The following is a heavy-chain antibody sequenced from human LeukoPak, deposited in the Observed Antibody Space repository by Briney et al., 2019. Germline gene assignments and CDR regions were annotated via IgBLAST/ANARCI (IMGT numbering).Heavy chain of an antibody. J-gene: IGHJ4*02. CDR3: ARDGSGSSQPIDY. V-gene: IGHV4-30-4*01. CDR2: IHYSGST. Sequence: SSQTLSLTCTVSGGSISSGDYYWSWIRQPPGKGLEWIGYIHYSGSTYYNPSLKSRVTISVDTSKNQFSLKLSSVTAADTAVYYCARDGSGSSQPIDYWGQGTLVTVSS. D-gene: IGHD3-10*01. CDR1: GGSISSGDYY.